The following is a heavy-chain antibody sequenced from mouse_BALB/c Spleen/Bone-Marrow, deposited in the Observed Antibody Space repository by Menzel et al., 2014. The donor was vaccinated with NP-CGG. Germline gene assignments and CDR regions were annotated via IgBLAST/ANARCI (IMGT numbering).Heavy chain of an antibody. CDR2: IDPANGNT. Sequence: EVKVVESGAELVKPGASVKLSCTASGFNIKDTYMHWVKQRPEQGLEWIGRIDPANGNTKYDPKFQGKATITADTSSNTAFLQLSSVTSEDTAVDYCASYDYGYYFDYWGQGTTLTVSS. V-gene: IGHV14-3*02. CDR1: GFNIKDTY. CDR3: ASYDYGYYFDY. J-gene: IGHJ2*01. D-gene: IGHD2-4*01.